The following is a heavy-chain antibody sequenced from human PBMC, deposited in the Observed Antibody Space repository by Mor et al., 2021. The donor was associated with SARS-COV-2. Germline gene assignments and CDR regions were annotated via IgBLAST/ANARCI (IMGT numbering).Heavy chain of an antibody. Sequence: DKYYSTSLKTRLTISKDTSKKQVVLTMTNMDPVDTATYYCARFRFVVGAVDYWGQGTLVTVSS. CDR2: DK. V-gene: IGHV2-70*12. CDR3: ARFRFVVGAVDY. J-gene: IGHJ4*02. D-gene: IGHD2-15*01.